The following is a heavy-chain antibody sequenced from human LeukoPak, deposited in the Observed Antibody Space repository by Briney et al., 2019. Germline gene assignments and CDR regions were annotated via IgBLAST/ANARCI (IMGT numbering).Heavy chain of an antibody. D-gene: IGHD3-22*01. Sequence: SETLSLTCTVSGGSISSYYWSWIRQPPGKGLEWIGYIFYSGSTNYNPSLKGRVTISVDTSKRQFSLKLSSVTAADTAVYYCARRNSGYYYSFDYWGQGTLVTVSS. V-gene: IGHV4-59*08. J-gene: IGHJ4*02. CDR3: ARRNSGYYYSFDY. CDR2: IFYSGST. CDR1: GGSISSYY.